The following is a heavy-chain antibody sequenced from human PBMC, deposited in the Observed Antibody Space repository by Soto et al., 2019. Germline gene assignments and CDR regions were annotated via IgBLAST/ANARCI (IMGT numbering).Heavy chain of an antibody. V-gene: IGHV3-48*01. CDR2: ISRSSSTI. CDR1: GFTFSSYS. D-gene: IGHD2-2*01. CDR3: ARGDHVVPAAMGGTFDY. Sequence: EVQLVESGGGLVQPGGSLRLSCAASGFTFSSYSMNWVRQAPGKGLEWVSYISRSSSTIYYADSVMGRFTISRDNAKNSLSLQMHSLSAEDKAVYYCARGDHVVPAAMGGTFDYWGQGTLVTVSS. J-gene: IGHJ4*02.